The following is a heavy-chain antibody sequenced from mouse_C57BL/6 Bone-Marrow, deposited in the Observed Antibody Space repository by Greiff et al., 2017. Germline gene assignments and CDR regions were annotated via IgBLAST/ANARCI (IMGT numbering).Heavy chain of an antibody. CDR1: GFNIKDDY. CDR2: IDPENGDT. V-gene: IGHV14-4*01. CDR3: TPLLRAVLYAMDY. J-gene: IGHJ4*01. D-gene: IGHD1-1*01. Sequence: VQLKQSGAELVRPGASVKLSCTASGFNIKDDYMHWVKQRPEQGLEWIGWIDPENGDTEYASKFQGKATITADPSSNTAYLQLSSLTSEDTAVYYWTPLLRAVLYAMDYWGQGTSVTVSS.